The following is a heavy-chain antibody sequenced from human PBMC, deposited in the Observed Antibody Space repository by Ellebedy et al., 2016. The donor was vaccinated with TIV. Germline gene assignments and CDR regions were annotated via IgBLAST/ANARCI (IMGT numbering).Heavy chain of an antibody. CDR3: AGDMVQGMVFRYLWFDF. CDR1: GFTLTSYG. D-gene: IGHD2-8*01. Sequence: ASVKVSCKASGFTLTSYGFSWVRQAPGQGLEWVGWISAYTGDTEYAQKFQGRVTLTTDTSTSTVYMELRSLRSDDTAIYFCAGDMVQGMVFRYLWFDFWGQGTLVTVSS. J-gene: IGHJ1*01. CDR2: ISAYTGDT. V-gene: IGHV1-18*01.